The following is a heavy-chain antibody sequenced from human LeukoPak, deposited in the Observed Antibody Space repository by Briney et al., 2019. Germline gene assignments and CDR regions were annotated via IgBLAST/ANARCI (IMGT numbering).Heavy chain of an antibody. Sequence: PSETLSLTCAVYGGSFSGYYWSWIRQPPGKGLEWIGEINHSGSTNYNPSLKSRVTISVDTSKNQFSLKLSSVTAADTAVYYCAREWSSSWYRGAFDIWGQWTMVTVSS. D-gene: IGHD6-13*01. CDR3: AREWSSSWYRGAFDI. CDR1: GGSFSGYY. CDR2: INHSGST. J-gene: IGHJ3*02. V-gene: IGHV4-34*01.